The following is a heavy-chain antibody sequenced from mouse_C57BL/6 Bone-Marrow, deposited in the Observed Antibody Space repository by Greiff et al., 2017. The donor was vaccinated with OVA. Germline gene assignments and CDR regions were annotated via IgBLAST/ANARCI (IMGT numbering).Heavy chain of an antibody. CDR1: GYTFTSYW. CDR2: IDPSDSYT. V-gene: IGHV1-69*01. CDR3: APTYYSNGFAY. J-gene: IGHJ3*01. D-gene: IGHD2-5*01. Sequence: QVQLQQPGAELVMPGASVKLSCKASGYTFTSYWMHWVKQRPGQGLEWIGEIDPSDSYTNYNQKFKGKATLTVDKSSSTAYMQLSSLTSEDSAVYYCAPTYYSNGFAYWGQGTLVTVSA.